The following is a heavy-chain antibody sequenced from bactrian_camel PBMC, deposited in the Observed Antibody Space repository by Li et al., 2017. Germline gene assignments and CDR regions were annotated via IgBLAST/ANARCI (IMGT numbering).Heavy chain of an antibody. CDR1: GNTNSIYF. J-gene: IGHJ6*01. V-gene: IGHV3S40*01. CDR3: AARGPYCYTKLSVRDFTY. CDR2: INGPGDST. Sequence: VQLVESGGGSVQAGGSLNLSCAASGNTNSIYFMGWFRRAPGKGLEWVATINGPGDSTYYAPSVKGRFAISRDNAKNTLYLQMNSLKPEDTAMYYCAARGPYCYTKLSVRDFTYWGQGTQVTVS. D-gene: IGHD2*01.